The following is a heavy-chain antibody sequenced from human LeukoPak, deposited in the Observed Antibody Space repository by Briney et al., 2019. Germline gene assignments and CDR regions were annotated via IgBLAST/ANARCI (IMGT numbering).Heavy chain of an antibody. J-gene: IGHJ3*02. D-gene: IGHD3-22*01. V-gene: IGHV1-69*05. Sequence: SVKVSCKASGYTFTSYGISWVRQAPGQGLEWMGGIIPIFGTANYAQKFQGRVTITTDESTSTAYMELSSLRSEDTAVYYCARAGESGVVITSPDAFDIWGQGTMVTVSS. CDR2: IIPIFGTA. CDR3: ARAGESGVVITSPDAFDI. CDR1: GYTFTSYG.